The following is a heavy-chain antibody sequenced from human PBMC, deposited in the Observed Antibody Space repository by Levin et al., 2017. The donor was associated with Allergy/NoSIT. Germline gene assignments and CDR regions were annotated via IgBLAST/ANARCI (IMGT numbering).Heavy chain of an antibody. Sequence: SQTLSLTCTVSGGSISSYYWSWIRQPAGKGLEWIGRIYTSGSTNYNPSLKSRVTMSVDTSKNQFSLKLSSVTAADTAVYYCARVGRAADAFDSWGQGTMVTVSS. J-gene: IGHJ3*02. CDR1: GGSISSYY. CDR2: IYTSGST. CDR3: ARVGRAADAFDS. V-gene: IGHV4-4*07.